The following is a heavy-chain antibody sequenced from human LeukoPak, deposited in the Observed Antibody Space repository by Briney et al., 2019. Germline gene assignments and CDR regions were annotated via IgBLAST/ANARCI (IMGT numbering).Heavy chain of an antibody. V-gene: IGHV3-23*01. CDR3: ARDSSTAFDI. CDR2: ITASGGTT. J-gene: IGHJ3*02. D-gene: IGHD2/OR15-2a*01. CDR1: GFTFSSYA. Sequence: AGGSLRLSCAASGFTFSSYAMSWVRQAPGKGLEWVSAITASGGTTYYADSVKGRFTISRDNSKNSLYLQMNSLRAEDTAVYYCARDSSTAFDIWGQGTMVTVSS.